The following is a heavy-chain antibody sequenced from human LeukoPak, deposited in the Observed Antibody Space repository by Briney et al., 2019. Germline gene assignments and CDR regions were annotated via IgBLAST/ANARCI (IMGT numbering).Heavy chain of an antibody. CDR3: AKDSSSSNYYYGLDV. Sequence: GGSLRLSCAASGFTFSSYGMHWVRQAPGKGLDWVAVISYDGANKYYADSVKGRFTISRDNSKNTLYLQMNSLRGDNTGMYFCAKDSSSSNYYYGLDVWGQGTTVTVSS. J-gene: IGHJ6*02. D-gene: IGHD6-13*01. V-gene: IGHV3-30*18. CDR2: ISYDGANK. CDR1: GFTFSSYG.